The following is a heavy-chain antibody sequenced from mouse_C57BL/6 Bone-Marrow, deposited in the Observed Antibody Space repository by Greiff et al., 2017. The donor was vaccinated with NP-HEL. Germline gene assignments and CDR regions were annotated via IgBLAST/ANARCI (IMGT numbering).Heavy chain of an antibody. Sequence: EVNVVESGGGLVQPGGSLKLSCAASGFTFSDYYMYWVRQTPEKRLEWVAYISNGGGSTYYPDTVKGRFTISRDNAKNTLYLQMSRLKSEDTAMYYCARWDYGFDYWGQGTTLTVSS. CDR2: ISNGGGST. V-gene: IGHV5-12*01. D-gene: IGHD1-1*01. CDR1: GFTFSDYY. CDR3: ARWDYGFDY. J-gene: IGHJ2*01.